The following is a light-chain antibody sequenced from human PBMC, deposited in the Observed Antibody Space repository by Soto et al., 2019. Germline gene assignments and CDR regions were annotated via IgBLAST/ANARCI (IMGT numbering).Light chain of an antibody. CDR1: ASNFGAGYD. CDR3: VTWDSRMSACV. CDR2: DNN. Sequence: QSVLTQPPSVSGAPGQRVTISCTGSASNFGAGYDVHWYQQIPGTAPKLLIYDNNKRPSRIPDRFSGSKSGTSATLGITGLQTGDEADYYCVTWDSRMSACVFGGGTKLTVL. J-gene: IGLJ3*02. V-gene: IGLV1-51*01.